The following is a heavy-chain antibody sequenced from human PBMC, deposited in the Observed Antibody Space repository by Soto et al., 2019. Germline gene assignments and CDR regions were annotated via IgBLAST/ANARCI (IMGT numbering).Heavy chain of an antibody. CDR3: AFPATADFDC. V-gene: IGHV4-4*02. J-gene: IGHJ4*02. Sequence: QVQLQESGPGLVKPSGTLSLTCAVSGGSISSTNWWTWVRQSPGRGLEWIGEIYHSGTTNYSPSLKSRVNIAVDMSTNHLSLTLISVTAADTAVYYCAFPATADFDCWGKGILVTVSS. D-gene: IGHD6-13*01. CDR1: GGSISSTNW. CDR2: IYHSGTT.